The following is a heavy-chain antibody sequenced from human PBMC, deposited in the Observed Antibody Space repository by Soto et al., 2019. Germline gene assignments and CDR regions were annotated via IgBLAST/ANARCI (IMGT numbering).Heavy chain of an antibody. J-gene: IGHJ4*02. CDR2: VNTDGSST. CDR1: GFTFSSFW. Sequence: GGSLRLSCESSGFTFSSFWMHWVRQAPGKGLVWVSRVNTDGSSTSYADSVKGRFTISRDNAKNTLFLQMNSLRAEDTALYFCLLDQDTYGQAVFNSWRQGSLVTGSS. V-gene: IGHV3-74*01. D-gene: IGHD2-15*01. CDR3: LLDQDTYGQAVFNS.